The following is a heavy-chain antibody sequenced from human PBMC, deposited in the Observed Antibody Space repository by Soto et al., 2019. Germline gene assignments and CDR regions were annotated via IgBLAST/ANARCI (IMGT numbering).Heavy chain of an antibody. CDR3: SRGGRGGGHYLFDF. Sequence: GGSLRLSCAASGLSVSNYWMHWVRQTPGKGLVWVSRINSDDTSSSYAASVKGRFTISRDNAKNTLYLQMNSPRADDTAVYYCSRGGRGGGHYLFDFRGQGSLVTGSS. D-gene: IGHD3-10*01. CDR1: GLSVSNYW. V-gene: IGHV3-74*01. CDR2: INSDDTSS. J-gene: IGHJ4*02.